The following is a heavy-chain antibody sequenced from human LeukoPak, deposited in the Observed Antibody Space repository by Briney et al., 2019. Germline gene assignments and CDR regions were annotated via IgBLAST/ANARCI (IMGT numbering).Heavy chain of an antibody. CDR3: ARDTNRRDGYNADQDAFDI. J-gene: IGHJ3*02. V-gene: IGHV1-2*02. CDR1: GYTFTGYY. D-gene: IGHD5-24*01. Sequence: ASVKVSCKISGYTFTGYYMHWVRQAPGQGLEWMGWINPDSGGTKYAQKFQGRVTMTRDTSTRTVYMELSRLRSDDTAVYYCARDTNRRDGYNADQDAFDIWGQGTMVTVSS. CDR2: INPDSGGT.